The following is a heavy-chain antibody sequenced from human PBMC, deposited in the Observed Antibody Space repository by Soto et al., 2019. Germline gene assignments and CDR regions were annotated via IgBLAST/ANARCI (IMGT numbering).Heavy chain of an antibody. Sequence: SETLSLTCAVSGGSISSSSYYWFWIRQPPGKGLEWIGSIYYSGSTYYNPSLKSRVTISVDTSKNQFSLKLSSVTAADTAVYYCARTSYYDFWSGSNWFDPWGQGTLVTVSS. CDR1: GGSISSSSYY. V-gene: IGHV4-39*01. CDR3: ARTSYYDFWSGSNWFDP. J-gene: IGHJ5*02. D-gene: IGHD3-3*01. CDR2: IYYSGST.